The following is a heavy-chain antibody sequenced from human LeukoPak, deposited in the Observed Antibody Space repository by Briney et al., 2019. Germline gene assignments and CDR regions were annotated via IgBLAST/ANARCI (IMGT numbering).Heavy chain of an antibody. D-gene: IGHD1-26*01. CDR2: ISSSSTYI. J-gene: IGHJ4*02. Sequence: GGSLRLSCAASGFSFRSYSMNWVRQAPGKGLEWVSFISSSSTYIYYADSMKGRFTISRDNAKNTLYLQMNSLRAEDTAVYYCAKDRGSYYLMWGQGTLVTVSS. CDR1: GFSFRSYS. V-gene: IGHV3-21*01. CDR3: AKDRGSYYLM.